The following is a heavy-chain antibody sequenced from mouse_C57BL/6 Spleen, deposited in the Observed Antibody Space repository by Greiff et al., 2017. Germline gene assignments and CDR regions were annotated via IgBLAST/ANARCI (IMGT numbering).Heavy chain of an antibody. Sequence: EVKVVESEGGLVQPGSSMKLSCTASGFTFSDYYMAWVRQVPEKGLEWVANINYDGSSTYYLDSLKSRFIISRDNAKNILYLQMCSLKSEDTATYYCARDPIYCYGSSYVDWYFDVWGTGTTVTVSS. CDR2: INYDGSST. V-gene: IGHV5-16*01. D-gene: IGHD1-1*01. CDR1: GFTFSDYY. CDR3: ARDPIYCYGSSYVDWYFDV. J-gene: IGHJ1*03.